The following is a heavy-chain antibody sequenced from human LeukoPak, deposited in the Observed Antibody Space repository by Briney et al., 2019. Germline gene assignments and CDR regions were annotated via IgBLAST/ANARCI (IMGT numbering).Heavy chain of an antibody. Sequence: PGGSLRLSCGASGFTFSSYWMHWVRQAPGKGLVWVSRINSDGSSTIYADSVKGRFTISRDNSKNTLSLQMNSLRPDDTALYYCAGGQMFTSGGFESWGQGALVTVSS. D-gene: IGHD6-19*01. CDR3: AGGQMFTSGGFES. V-gene: IGHV3-74*01. CDR1: GFTFSSYW. CDR2: INSDGSST. J-gene: IGHJ4*02.